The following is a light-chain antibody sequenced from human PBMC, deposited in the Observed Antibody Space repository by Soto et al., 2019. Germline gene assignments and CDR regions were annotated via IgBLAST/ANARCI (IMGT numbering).Light chain of an antibody. V-gene: IGKV3D-20*02. CDR3: QQRSNWPLT. CDR1: QSVSSSY. Sequence: DIVLTQTPGTLSLSPGDRATLSCRASQSVSSSYLAWYQQKPGQAPRLLIYGASSRATGTPDRFSGSGSGTDFTLTISRLEPEDFAVYYCQQRSNWPLTFGQGTRLEIK. CDR2: GAS. J-gene: IGKJ5*01.